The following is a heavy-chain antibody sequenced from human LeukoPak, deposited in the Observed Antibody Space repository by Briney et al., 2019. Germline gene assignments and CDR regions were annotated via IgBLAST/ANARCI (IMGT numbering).Heavy chain of an antibody. CDR3: ARVVAGIDWFDP. D-gene: IGHD6-19*01. CDR1: GFTLSSHW. CDR2: ISSGSSSI. J-gene: IGHJ5*02. Sequence: GGSLRLSCEASGFTLSSHWMHWVRQAPGKGLEWVSYISSGSSSIYYADSVKGRFTISRDNAKNSLYLQLNSLRDEDTAVYYCARVVAGIDWFDPWGQGTLVTVSS. V-gene: IGHV3-48*02.